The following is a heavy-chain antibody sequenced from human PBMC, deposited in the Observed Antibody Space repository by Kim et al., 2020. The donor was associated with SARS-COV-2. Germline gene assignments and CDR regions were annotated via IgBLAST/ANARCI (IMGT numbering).Heavy chain of an antibody. CDR1: GGSFSGYY. D-gene: IGHD3-9*01. J-gene: IGHJ5*02. V-gene: IGHV4-34*01. CDR2: INHSGST. Sequence: SETLSLTCAVYGGSFSGYYWSWIRQPPGKGLEWIGEINHSGSTNYNPSLKSRVTISVDTSKNQFSLKLSSVTAADTAVYYCARKRFAALNILTGPNWFDPWGQGTLVTVSS. CDR3: ARKRFAALNILTGPNWFDP.